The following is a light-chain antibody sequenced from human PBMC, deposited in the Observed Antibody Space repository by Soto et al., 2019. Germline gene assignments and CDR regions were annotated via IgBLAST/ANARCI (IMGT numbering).Light chain of an antibody. V-gene: IGLV2-14*01. J-gene: IGLJ1*01. CDR2: DVS. CDR1: SSDVGGYNY. CDR3: NSYTTTRTLV. Sequence: QSVLTQPASVSGSPGQSITISCTGTSSDVGGYNYVSWYQQYPGKAPKLMIYDVSNRPSGVSNRFSGSKSGNTASLTISGLQAEDEADYYCNSYTTTRTLVFGTGTKVTVL.